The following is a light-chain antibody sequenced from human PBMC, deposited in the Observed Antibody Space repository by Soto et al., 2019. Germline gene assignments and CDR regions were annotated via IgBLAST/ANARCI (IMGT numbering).Light chain of an antibody. CDR3: QQRQYWPPIT. V-gene: IGKV3-11*01. Sequence: EIVLTQSPGTLSLSPGERATLSCRASQSVSRNLAWYQQKPGQAPRLLIYDASNRAAGIPARFSGSGSGTDFTLTISSLEPEDFAIYYCQQRQYWPPITFGQGTRLEIK. CDR2: DAS. J-gene: IGKJ5*01. CDR1: QSVSRN.